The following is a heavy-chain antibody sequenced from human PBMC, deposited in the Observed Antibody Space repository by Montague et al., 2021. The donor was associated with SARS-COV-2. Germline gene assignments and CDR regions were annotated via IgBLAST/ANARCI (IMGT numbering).Heavy chain of an antibody. J-gene: IGHJ4*02. Sequence: SLRLSCAASGFTCSSYEMNWVRQVPGKGLEWVSFISVGSGPIFYADSVKGRFTISRDDAKSSLYLQMNSLGAEDTAFYYCARDRGGYEPIFFDFWGQGALVTVSS. CDR1: GFTCSSYE. V-gene: IGHV3-48*03. CDR3: ARDRGGYEPIFFDF. CDR2: ISVGSGPI. D-gene: IGHD5-12*01.